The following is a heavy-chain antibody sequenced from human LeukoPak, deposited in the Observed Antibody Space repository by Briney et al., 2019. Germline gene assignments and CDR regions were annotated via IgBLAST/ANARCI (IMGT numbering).Heavy chain of an antibody. Sequence: SQTLSLTCAISGDSVSSNSAAWNWIRQSPSRGLEWLGRTYYRSKWYNDYAVSVKSRITINPDTSKNQFSLQLNSVTPEDTAVYYCARAYYDILTGYYNVEHWFDPWGQGTLVTVSS. CDR1: GDSVSSNSAA. V-gene: IGHV6-1*01. CDR3: ARAYYDILTGYYNVEHWFDP. D-gene: IGHD3-9*01. CDR2: TYYRSKWYN. J-gene: IGHJ5*02.